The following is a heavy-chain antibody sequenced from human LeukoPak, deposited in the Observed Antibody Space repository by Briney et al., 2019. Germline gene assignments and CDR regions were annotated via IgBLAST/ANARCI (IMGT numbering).Heavy chain of an antibody. D-gene: IGHD2-2*01. CDR2: IYTSGST. V-gene: IGHV4-4*07. CDR3: ARLQYQLPLSYGMDV. J-gene: IGHJ6*02. CDR1: GGSISSYY. Sequence: PSETLSLTCTVSGGSISSYYWSWIRQPAGKGLEWIGRIYTSGSTNYNPSLKSRVTMSVDTSKNQFPLKLSSVTAADTAVYYCARLQYQLPLSYGMDVWGQGTTVTVSS.